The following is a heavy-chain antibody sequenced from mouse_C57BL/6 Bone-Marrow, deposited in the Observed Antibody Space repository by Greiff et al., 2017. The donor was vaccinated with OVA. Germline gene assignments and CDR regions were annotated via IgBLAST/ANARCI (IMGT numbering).Heavy chain of an antibody. CDR2: IDPSDSYT. V-gene: IGHV1-59*01. Sequence: VQLQQPGAELVRPGTSVKLSCKASGYTFTSYWMHWVKQRPGQGLEWIGVIDPSDSYTNYNQKFKGKATLTVDTSSSTAYMQLSSLTSEDSAVYYCARRGYGYDDPFDYWGQGTTLTVSS. D-gene: IGHD2-2*01. CDR1: GYTFTSYW. J-gene: IGHJ2*01. CDR3: ARRGYGYDDPFDY.